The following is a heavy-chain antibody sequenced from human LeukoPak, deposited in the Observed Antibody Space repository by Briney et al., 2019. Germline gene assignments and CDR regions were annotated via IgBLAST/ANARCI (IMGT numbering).Heavy chain of an antibody. J-gene: IGHJ6*03. CDR3: ARGYSTSSYSHYYYYMDV. D-gene: IGHD6-6*01. CDR2: ISSSSSNI. V-gene: IGHV3-48*01. CDR1: GFAFRNYN. Sequence: PGGSLRLSCAASGFAFRNYNMNWVRQAPGKGLEWVSHISSSSSNIYYADSVKGRFTISRDTANNSLYLQMHSLRAEDTAVYYCARGYSTSSYSHYYYYMDVWGTGTTVTVSS.